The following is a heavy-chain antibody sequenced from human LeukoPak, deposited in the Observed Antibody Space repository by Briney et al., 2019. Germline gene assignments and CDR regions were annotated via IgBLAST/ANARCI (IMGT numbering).Heavy chain of an antibody. V-gene: IGHV1-2*04. Sequence: ASVKVSCKASGYTFTSYGISWVRQAPGQGPEWMGWINPNSGGTNYAQKFQGWVTMTRDTSISTAYMELSRLRSDDTAVYYCAKAPTFDLEWLFHDAFDIWGQGTMVTVSS. CDR2: INPNSGGT. CDR1: GYTFTSYG. CDR3: AKAPTFDLEWLFHDAFDI. D-gene: IGHD3-3*01. J-gene: IGHJ3*02.